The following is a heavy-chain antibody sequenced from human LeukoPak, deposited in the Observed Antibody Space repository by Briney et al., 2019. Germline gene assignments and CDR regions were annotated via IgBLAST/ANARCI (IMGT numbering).Heavy chain of an antibody. V-gene: IGHV4-39*01. J-gene: IGHJ4*02. CDR3: ARQITMIVVDY. CDR1: GGSISSSSYY. D-gene: IGHD3-22*01. Sequence: SETLSLTCTVSGGSISSSSYYWGWIHQPPGKGPEWIGSIYYSGSTYYNPSLKSRVTISVDTSKNQFSLKLSSVTAADTAVYYCARQITMIVVDYWGQGTLVTVSS. CDR2: IYYSGST.